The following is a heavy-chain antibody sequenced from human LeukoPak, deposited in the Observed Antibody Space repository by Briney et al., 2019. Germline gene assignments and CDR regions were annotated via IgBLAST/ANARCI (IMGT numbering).Heavy chain of an antibody. CDR1: GYTFTGYY. V-gene: IGHV1-2*02. D-gene: IGHD5-12*01. Sequence: ASVKVSCKASGYTFTGYYMHGVRQAPGQGLEWMGWINPNSGGTNYAQKFKGRVTMTRDTSISTAYMELSSLRSDDTAVYYCARDSKQRVATSPWGYWGQGTLVTVSS. CDR2: INPNSGGT. J-gene: IGHJ4*02. CDR3: ARDSKQRVATSPWGY.